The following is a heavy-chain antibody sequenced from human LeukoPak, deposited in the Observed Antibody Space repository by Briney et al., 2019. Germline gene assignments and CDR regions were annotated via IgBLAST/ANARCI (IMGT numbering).Heavy chain of an antibody. CDR3: TRDAAQYLRYGYFDS. D-gene: IGHD2/OR15-2a*01. J-gene: IGHJ4*02. CDR1: GVTFSNSA. V-gene: IGHV3-21*01. CDR2: INNIASHI. Sequence: GGSLRLSCAASGVTFSNSAMNWVRQAPGKGLEWDSSINNIASHISYAASVRGRFTISRDNAKNSVSLQMNNLRAEDTAVYYCTRDAAQYLRYGYFDSWGQGILVTVSS.